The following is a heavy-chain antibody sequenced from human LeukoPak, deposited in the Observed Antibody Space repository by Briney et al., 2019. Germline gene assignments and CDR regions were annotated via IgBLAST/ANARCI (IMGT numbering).Heavy chain of an antibody. CDR2: MDPSGSQK. CDR3: AIWTSGNY. Sequence: GGSLRLSCAASGFTFNRSWMNWVRQAPGKGLERVANMDPSGSQKRYVDSVKGRFTISKDNPGTSLYLEMYSLRAEDTAIYYCAIWTSGNYWGQGTLVTVSS. D-gene: IGHD1-1*01. J-gene: IGHJ4*02. CDR1: GFTFNRSW. V-gene: IGHV3-7*01.